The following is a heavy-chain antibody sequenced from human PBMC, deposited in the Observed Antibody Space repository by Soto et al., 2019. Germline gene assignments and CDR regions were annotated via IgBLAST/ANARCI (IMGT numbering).Heavy chain of an antibody. D-gene: IGHD1-1*01. CDR1: GGSISFYF. CDR2: IHYSGST. Sequence: SETLSLTCTVSGGSISFYFWSWIRQPPGKGLEYIGYIHYSGSTNYNPSLQSRVTISADTSKNQFSLKLSSVTAADSAVYYCARHPRYSPSDYSYYYMDVWGIGTTVTVSS. V-gene: IGHV4-59*08. J-gene: IGHJ6*03. CDR3: ARHPRYSPSDYSYYYMDV.